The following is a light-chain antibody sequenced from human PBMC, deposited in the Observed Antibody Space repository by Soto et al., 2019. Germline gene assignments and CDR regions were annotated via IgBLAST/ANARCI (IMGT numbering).Light chain of an antibody. J-gene: IGLJ2*01. V-gene: IGLV2-14*03. CDR1: SSDVGGYNY. CDR2: DVS. CDR3: SSYTSSRTLVV. Sequence: QSALTQPASVSESPGQSITIPCTGTSSDVGGYNYVSWYQHHPGKAPKLLIYDVSNRPSGVSNRFSGSKSGNTAALTISGLQAEDEANYYCSSYTSSRTLVVFGGGTKLTVL.